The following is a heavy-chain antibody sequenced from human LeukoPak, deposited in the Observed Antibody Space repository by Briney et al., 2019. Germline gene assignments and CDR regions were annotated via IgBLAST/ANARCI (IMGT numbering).Heavy chain of an antibody. CDR2: ISYDGSNK. D-gene: IGHD3-22*01. CDR3: AKDHYYDSSGLDY. V-gene: IGHV3-30*18. Sequence: GGSLRLSCAASGFTFSSYGMHWVRQAPGKGLEWVAVISYDGSNKYYADSVKGRFTISRDNSKNTLYLQMNSLRAEDTAMYYCAKDHYYDSSGLDYWGQGTLVTVSS. J-gene: IGHJ4*02. CDR1: GFTFSSYG.